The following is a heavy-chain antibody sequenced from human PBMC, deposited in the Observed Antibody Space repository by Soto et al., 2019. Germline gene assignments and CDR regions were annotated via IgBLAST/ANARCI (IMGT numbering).Heavy chain of an antibody. CDR2: ISGTSGRT. J-gene: IGHJ4*02. V-gene: IGHV3-23*01. CDR3: AKHFVAGTWMSFDY. Sequence: GGSLRLSCAASRFTFSSYAMSWVRQAPGKGLEWVSAISGTSGRTYYADSVKGRFTISRDNSKNTLYLQMNSLRAEDTAIYYCAKHFVAGTWMSFDYWGQGTLVTVSS. CDR1: RFTFSSYA. D-gene: IGHD6-19*01.